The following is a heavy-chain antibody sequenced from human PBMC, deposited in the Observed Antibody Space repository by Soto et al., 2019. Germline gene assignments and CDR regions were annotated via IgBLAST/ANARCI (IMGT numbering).Heavy chain of an antibody. Sequence: LSLTCTVSGGSISSYYWSWIRQPPGKGLEWIGYIYYSGSTNYNPSLKSRVTISVDTSKNQFSLKLNSVTAADTAVYYCARSGGSLDYWGKGTLVTVSS. CDR1: GGSISSYY. D-gene: IGHD2-15*01. CDR2: IYYSGST. V-gene: IGHV4-59*01. J-gene: IGHJ4*02. CDR3: ARSGGSLDY.